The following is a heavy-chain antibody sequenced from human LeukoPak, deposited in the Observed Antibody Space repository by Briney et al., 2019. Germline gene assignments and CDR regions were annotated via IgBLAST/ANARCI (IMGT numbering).Heavy chain of an antibody. Sequence: GGSLRLSCAASGFTFSNYAMSWVRQAPGKGLEWVSTISGSGGSTYCADSVKGRFTISRDNSKNTLYLQISSLIAEDTAVYYCGEPSSGWYLFDYWGQGTLVTVSS. CDR1: GFTFSNYA. D-gene: IGHD6-19*01. J-gene: IGHJ4*02. V-gene: IGHV3-23*01. CDR2: ISGSGGST. CDR3: GEPSSGWYLFDY.